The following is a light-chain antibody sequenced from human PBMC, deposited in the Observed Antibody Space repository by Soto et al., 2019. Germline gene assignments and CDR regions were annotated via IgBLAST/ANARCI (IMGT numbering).Light chain of an antibody. J-gene: IGKJ5*01. CDR3: QQSYSTPIT. CDR1: QGINTF. CDR2: AAS. V-gene: IGKV1-9*01. Sequence: IQLTQSPSSLSAYVGDRVTITCRASQGINTFLAWYQQKPGKAPKLLIYAASTLQSGVPSRFSGSGSGTEFTLTISSLQPEDVATYYCQQSYSTPITFGQGTRLEIK.